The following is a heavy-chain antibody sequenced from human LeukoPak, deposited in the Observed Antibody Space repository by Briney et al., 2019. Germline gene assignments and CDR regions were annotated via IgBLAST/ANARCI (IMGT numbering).Heavy chain of an antibody. D-gene: IGHD1-7*01. CDR1: GFTFSSYT. CDR2: ISSSSSYI. V-gene: IGHV3-21*01. CDR3: ARAKQWNYYFDY. Sequence: GGSLRLSCAASGFTFSSYTMNWVRQAPGKGLEWVSSISSSSSYIYYGDSVRGRFIISRDNAKNSLFLQMTSLRGEDTAVYFCARAKQWNYYFDYWGQGTLVTVSS. J-gene: IGHJ4*02.